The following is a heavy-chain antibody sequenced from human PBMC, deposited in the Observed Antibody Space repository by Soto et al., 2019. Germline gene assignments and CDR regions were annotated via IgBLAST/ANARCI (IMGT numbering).Heavy chain of an antibody. D-gene: IGHD2-2*01. CDR3: ARASFITSSSNYMDV. CDR1: GFTFSSFS. V-gene: IGHV3-48*01. Sequence: PGGSLRLSCAASGFTFSSFSMNWVRQAPGKGLEWVSYISSSSSTIYYADSVKGRFTISRDNAKNSLYLQMNSLRAEDTAVYYCARASFITSSSNYMDVRGKGTTVTVSS. J-gene: IGHJ6*03. CDR2: ISSSSSTI.